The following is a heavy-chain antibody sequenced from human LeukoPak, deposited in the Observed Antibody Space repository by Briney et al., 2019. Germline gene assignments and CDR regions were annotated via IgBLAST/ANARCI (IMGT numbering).Heavy chain of an antibody. CDR2: IKQDGSEK. J-gene: IGHJ4*02. CDR1: GFNFNTYW. Sequence: GGSLRLSCAASGFNFNTYWMSWVRQAPGRRLEWVANIKQDGSEKFYVDSLKGRFTISRDNSKNSLYLQMNSLRVEDTAMYYCTGLSAMLRGPEPIYYFDSWGQGTLVTVSS. CDR3: TGLSAMLRGPEPIYYFDS. V-gene: IGHV3-7*01. D-gene: IGHD3-10*01.